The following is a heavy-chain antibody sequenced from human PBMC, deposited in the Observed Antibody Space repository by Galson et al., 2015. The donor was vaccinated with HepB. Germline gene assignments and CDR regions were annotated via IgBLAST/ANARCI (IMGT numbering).Heavy chain of an antibody. CDR2: ISAYNGNT. V-gene: IGHV1-18*01. Sequence: SVKVSCKASGYTFTSYGISWVRQAPGQGLEWMGWISAYNGNTNYAQKLQGRVTMTTDTSTSTAYMELRSLRSDDTAVYYCARVFVDDFWSGYYFGYYYYYGMDVWGQGTTVTVSS. CDR3: ARVFVDDFWSGYYFGYYYYYGMDV. CDR1: GYTFTSYG. J-gene: IGHJ6*02. D-gene: IGHD3-3*01.